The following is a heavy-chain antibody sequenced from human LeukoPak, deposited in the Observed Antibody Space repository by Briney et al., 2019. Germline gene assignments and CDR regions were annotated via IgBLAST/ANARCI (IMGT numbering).Heavy chain of an antibody. J-gene: IGHJ1*01. CDR1: GGSISSSSYY. Sequence: SETLSLTCTVSGGSISSSSYYWGWIRQPPGKGLEWIGEIYYSGRTYQNPSLRSRVSMSVDTSKNHFSLELHSVTATDTAVYYCARRQYYDSTGYFDWGRGSLVTVPS. D-gene: IGHD3-22*01. CDR3: ARRQYYDSTGYFD. CDR2: IYYSGRT. V-gene: IGHV4-39*01.